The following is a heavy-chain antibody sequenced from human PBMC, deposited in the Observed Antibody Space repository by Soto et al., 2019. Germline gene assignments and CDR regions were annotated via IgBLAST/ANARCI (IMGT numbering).Heavy chain of an antibody. CDR1: GGSISSGGYY. J-gene: IGHJ5*02. CDR2: IYYSGST. Sequence: PSETLSVTCTVSGGSISSGGYYWIWIRQHPGKGLEWIGYIYYSGSTYYNPSLKSRVTISVDTSKNQFSLKLSSVTAADTAVYYCARDAPAAGGGIHPWGQGTLVTVSS. D-gene: IGHD2-2*01. V-gene: IGHV4-31*03. CDR3: ARDAPAAGGGIHP.